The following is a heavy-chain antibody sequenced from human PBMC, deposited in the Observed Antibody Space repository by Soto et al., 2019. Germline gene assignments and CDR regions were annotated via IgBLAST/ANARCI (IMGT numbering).Heavy chain of an antibody. CDR1: GGSISTYY. V-gene: IGHV4-59*12. CDR2: IYYSGST. CDR3: ARSMFYSDGSNYSPFDY. Sequence: SETLSLTCTVSGGSISTYYWSWIRQPPGKGLEWIGYIYYSGSTNYNPSLKSRVTISIDASKNQFSLRLSSVTAADTAVYYCARSMFYSDGSNYSPFDYWGQGTLVTVSS. J-gene: IGHJ4*02. D-gene: IGHD3-22*01.